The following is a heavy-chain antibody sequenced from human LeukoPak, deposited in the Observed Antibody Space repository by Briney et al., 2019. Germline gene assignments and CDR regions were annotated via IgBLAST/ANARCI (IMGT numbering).Heavy chain of an antibody. CDR1: GGSISSYF. D-gene: IGHD6-19*01. CDR2: IYSSGSF. Sequence: SETLSLTCTVSGGSISSYFWTWIRQPAGRGLEWIGHIYSSGSFKYNPSLKSRVTMSIDTSKNQLSLKLNSVTAADTAVYYCAGSGGSSSGSLGLWYSDIWGQGTMVTVSS. CDR3: AGSGGSSSGSLGLWYSDI. V-gene: IGHV4-4*07. J-gene: IGHJ3*02.